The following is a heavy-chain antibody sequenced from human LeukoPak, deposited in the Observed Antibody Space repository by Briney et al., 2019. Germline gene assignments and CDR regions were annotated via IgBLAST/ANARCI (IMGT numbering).Heavy chain of an antibody. V-gene: IGHV3-7*01. CDR2: IAPDGSTQ. J-gene: IGHJ4*02. Sequence: PGGSLRLSCAASGFTFSLYSMTWVRQAPGKGLEWVANIAPDGSTQKYVDSLEGRFTISRDNPKNSLYLQMHSLRAEDAAVYYCARVIGGAIDHWGQGTLVTVSS. CDR1: GFTFSLYS. CDR3: ARVIGGAIDH. D-gene: IGHD1-26*01.